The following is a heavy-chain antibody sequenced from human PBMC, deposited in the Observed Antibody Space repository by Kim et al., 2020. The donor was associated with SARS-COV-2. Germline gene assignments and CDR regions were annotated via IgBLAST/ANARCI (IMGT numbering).Heavy chain of an antibody. D-gene: IGHD2-8*02. Sequence: ASVKVSCKASGYTFTSYDINWVRQATGQGLEWMGWMNPNSGNTGYAQKFQGRVTMTRNTSISTAYMELSSLRSEDTAVYYCARGLGVHCTGGVCYRWFYYFDYWGQGTLVTVSS. CDR3: ARGLGVHCTGGVCYRWFYYFDY. V-gene: IGHV1-8*01. J-gene: IGHJ4*02. CDR2: MNPNSGNT. CDR1: GYTFTSYD.